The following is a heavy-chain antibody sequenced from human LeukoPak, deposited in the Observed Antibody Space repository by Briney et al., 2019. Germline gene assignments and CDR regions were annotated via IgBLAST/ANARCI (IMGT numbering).Heavy chain of an antibody. D-gene: IGHD3-3*01. J-gene: IGHJ4*02. Sequence: GGSLRLSCAASGFTFSSYAMHWVRQAPGKGLEWVAVISYDGSNKYYADSVKGRFTISRDNSKNTLYLQMNSLRAEDTAVYYCVRDPSAGYYDFWSGYYLWGQGTLVTVSS. V-gene: IGHV3-30*01. CDR2: ISYDGSNK. CDR1: GFTFSSYA. CDR3: VRDPSAGYYDFWSGYYL.